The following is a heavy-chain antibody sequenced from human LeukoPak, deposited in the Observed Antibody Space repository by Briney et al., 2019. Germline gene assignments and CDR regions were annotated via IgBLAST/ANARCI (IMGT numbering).Heavy chain of an antibody. Sequence: GGSLRLSCAASGFTFSSYSMNWVRQAPGKGLEWVANIKQDGSEKYYVDSVKGRFTISRDNAKNSLYLQMNSLRAEDTAVYYCGQLGGYCSSTSCSDPYYYYGMDVWGQGTTVTVSS. J-gene: IGHJ6*02. CDR2: IKQDGSEK. D-gene: IGHD2-2*01. V-gene: IGHV3-7*01. CDR1: GFTFSSYS. CDR3: GQLGGYCSSTSCSDPYYYYGMDV.